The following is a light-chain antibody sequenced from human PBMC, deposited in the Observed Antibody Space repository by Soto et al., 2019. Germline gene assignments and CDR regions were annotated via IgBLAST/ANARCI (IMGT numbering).Light chain of an antibody. CDR1: ISDVGGNNF. CDR3: SSFAGSNYV. J-gene: IGLJ1*01. V-gene: IGLV2-14*03. Sequence: QSALTQPASVSGSPGQSITISCTGTISDVGGNNFVSWYQQYPGKAPKLMLCDVSNRPSGVSNRFSGSKSGNTASLTISGLQAEHEADYCCSSFAGSNYVFGTGTKVTGL. CDR2: DVS.